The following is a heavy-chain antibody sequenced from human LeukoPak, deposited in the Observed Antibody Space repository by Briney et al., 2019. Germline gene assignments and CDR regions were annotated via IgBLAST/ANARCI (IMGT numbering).Heavy chain of an antibody. Sequence: GGSLRLSCAASGFTFSSYGMNWVRQAPGKGLEWVSSISSSSSYIYSADSVKGRFTISRDNAKNSLYLQMNSLRAEDTALYYCARALRRYKYDYPSPDYWGQGTLVTVSS. V-gene: IGHV3-21*04. CDR2: ISSSSSYI. CDR1: GFTFSSYG. J-gene: IGHJ4*02. D-gene: IGHD3-16*01. CDR3: ARALRRYKYDYPSPDY.